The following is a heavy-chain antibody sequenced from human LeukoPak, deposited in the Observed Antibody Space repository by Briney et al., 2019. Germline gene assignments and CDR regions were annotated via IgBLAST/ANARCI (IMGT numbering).Heavy chain of an antibody. CDR3: ARRSSSWCGHFDY. D-gene: IGHD6-13*01. Sequence: SETLSLTCAVYGGSFSGYYWSWIRQPPGKGLEWIGEINHSGSTNYNPSLKSRVTISVATSKNQFSLKLSSVTAADTAVYYCARRSSSWCGHFDYWGQGTLVTVSS. J-gene: IGHJ4*02. CDR1: GGSFSGYY. V-gene: IGHV4-34*01. CDR2: INHSGST.